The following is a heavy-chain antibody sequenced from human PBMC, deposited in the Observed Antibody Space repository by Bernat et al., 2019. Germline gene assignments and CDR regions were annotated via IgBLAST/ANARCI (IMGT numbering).Heavy chain of an antibody. D-gene: IGHD2-15*01. Sequence: QVKLVESGGGVVQPGRSLRLSCAASGFTFSSYAMHWVRQAPGKGLEWVAVISYDGSNKYYADSVYGRFTISSDNSTNTLYLHLNRLSAEDTAVYYCAREAGGSSCWYWGQGTLVTVSS. CDR2: ISYDGSNK. CDR1: GFTFSSYA. CDR3: AREAGGSSCWY. V-gene: IGHV3-30-3*01. J-gene: IGHJ4*02.